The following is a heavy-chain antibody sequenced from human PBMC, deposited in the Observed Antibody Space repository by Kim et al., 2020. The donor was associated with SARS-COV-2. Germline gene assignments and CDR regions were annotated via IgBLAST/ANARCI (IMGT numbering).Heavy chain of an antibody. Sequence: GGSLRLSCAASGFTFSSSWMSWVRQAPGKGLEWVANIKQDGSEKYYVDSVKGRFTISRDNAKNSLYLQMNSLRAEDTAVYYCARVSMAALGSDFWGQGTLVTVSS. CDR2: IKQDGSEK. CDR3: ARVSMAALGSDF. D-gene: IGHD6-13*01. J-gene: IGHJ4*02. V-gene: IGHV3-7*01. CDR1: GFTFSSSW.